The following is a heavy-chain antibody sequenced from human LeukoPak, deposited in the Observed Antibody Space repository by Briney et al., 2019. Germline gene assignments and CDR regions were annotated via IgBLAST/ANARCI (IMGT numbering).Heavy chain of an antibody. J-gene: IGHJ5*02. CDR3: ARRLTQYDCFDP. CDR2: TYYRSTWYN. CDR1: GDSVSINSVT. V-gene: IGHV6-1*01. D-gene: IGHD2-2*01. Sequence: PTLSLTFAISGDSVSINSVTWNWIRQSPSRGLEWLGRTYYRSTWYNDYAVSVRGRITVNPDTSKNQFSLHLNSVTPEDTAVYYCARRLTQYDCFDPWGQGILVTVSS.